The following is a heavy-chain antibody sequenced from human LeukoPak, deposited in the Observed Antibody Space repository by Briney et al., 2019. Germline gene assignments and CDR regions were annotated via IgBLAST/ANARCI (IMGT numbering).Heavy chain of an antibody. D-gene: IGHD4-11*01. J-gene: IGHJ4*02. CDR2: INSDGSST. Sequence: GGSLRLSCAASGFTFSSYWMHWVRQAPGKGLVWVSRINSDGSSTSYADSVKGRFTISRDNAKNTLYLQMNSLRAEDTAVYYCARGGPRSSNYPNDCWGQGTLVTVSS. CDR3: ARGGPRSSNYPNDC. V-gene: IGHV3-74*01. CDR1: GFTFSSYW.